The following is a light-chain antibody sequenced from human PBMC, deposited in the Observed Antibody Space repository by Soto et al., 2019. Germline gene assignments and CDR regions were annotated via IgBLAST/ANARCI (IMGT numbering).Light chain of an antibody. CDR1: SSDVGSYYS. V-gene: IGLV2-23*01. Sequence: QSALTQPASVSGSPGQSITISCTGTSSDVGSYYSVSWYQQHPGKAPKLMIYEGSKRPSGVSNRFSGSKSGNTASLIISGLQAEDEADYYCCSYAGSGTWVFGGGTKLTVL. CDR2: EGS. J-gene: IGLJ2*01. CDR3: CSYAGSGTWV.